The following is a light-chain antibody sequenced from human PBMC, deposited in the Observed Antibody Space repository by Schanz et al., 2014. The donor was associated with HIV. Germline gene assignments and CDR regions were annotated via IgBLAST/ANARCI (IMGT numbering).Light chain of an antibody. CDR1: QSVDNS. CDR2: GAS. J-gene: IGKJ5*01. Sequence: EVVLTQSPATLSLSPGERATLSCRASQSVDNSLAWYQQKPGQAPRLLIFGASTRATGVPVRFSGSGSGTEFTLTISSLQSEDFAVYYCQQYNNWPSAFGQGTRLEIK. CDR3: QQYNNWPSA. V-gene: IGKV3-15*01.